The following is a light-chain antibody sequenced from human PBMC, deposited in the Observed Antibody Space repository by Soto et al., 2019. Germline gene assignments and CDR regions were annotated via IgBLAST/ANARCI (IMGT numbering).Light chain of an antibody. CDR2: GAS. V-gene: IGKV3-20*01. CDR1: QSVSSSY. Sequence: TQSPGTLSLSPGERATLSCRASQSVSSSYLAWYQQKPGQAPRVLIYGASSRATGIPDRFSGSGSGTDFTLTISRLESEDFAVYYCQQYGSSPWTFGQGTKVDIK. J-gene: IGKJ1*01. CDR3: QQYGSSPWT.